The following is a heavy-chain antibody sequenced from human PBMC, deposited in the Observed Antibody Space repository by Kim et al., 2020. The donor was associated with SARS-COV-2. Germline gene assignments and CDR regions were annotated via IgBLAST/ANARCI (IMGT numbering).Heavy chain of an antibody. CDR3: ARARYFNSSGWYSS. CDR1: GYTFTGYY. CDR2: INPNSGGT. Sequence: ASVKVSCKASGYTFTGYYIHWVRQAPGQGLEWLGRINPNSGGTIYAQKFQGRVTLTGDTPISTAYMELSRLTYDDTAVYYCARARYFNSSGWYSSWGQGT. J-gene: IGHJ4*02. V-gene: IGHV1-2*06. D-gene: IGHD6-19*01.